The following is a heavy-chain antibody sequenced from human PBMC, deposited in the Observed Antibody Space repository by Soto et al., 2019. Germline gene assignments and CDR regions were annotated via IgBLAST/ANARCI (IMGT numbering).Heavy chain of an antibody. CDR3: ARHLRGGGSCCYLFDY. CDR2: IYYSGTT. CDR1: GGSISSSGYY. D-gene: IGHD2-15*01. Sequence: SETLSLTCTVPGGSISSSGYYWGWIRQPPGKGLEWIGSIYYSGTTYYNPSLKSRVTISVDTSKNQFSLKLISVTAADTAVYYCARHLRGGGSCCYLFDYWGQGTLLTVSS. J-gene: IGHJ4*02. V-gene: IGHV4-39*01.